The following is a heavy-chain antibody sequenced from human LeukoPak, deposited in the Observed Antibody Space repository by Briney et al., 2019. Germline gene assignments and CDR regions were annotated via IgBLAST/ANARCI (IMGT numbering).Heavy chain of an antibody. Sequence: SETLSLTCTVSGGSISSSSYYWGWIRQPPGMGLEWIGSIYYSGSTYYNPSLKSRVTISVDTSKNQFSLKLSSVTAADTAVYYRAEEGKWELGGFDYLGQGTLVPVSS. V-gene: IGHV4-39*07. D-gene: IGHD1-26*01. CDR3: AEEGKWELGGFDY. CDR1: GGSISSSSYY. J-gene: IGHJ4*02. CDR2: IYYSGST.